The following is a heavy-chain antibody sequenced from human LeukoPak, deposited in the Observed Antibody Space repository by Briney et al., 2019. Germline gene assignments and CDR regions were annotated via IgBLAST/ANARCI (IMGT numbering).Heavy chain of an antibody. Sequence: ASVKVSCKASGGTFSSYAISWVRQAPGQGVEWMGGIIPILGRANYAQKFQARVTITADESTSTAYMELSSLRSEDTAVYYCARARYYDSSGYSTDYWGQGTLVTVSS. J-gene: IGHJ4*02. V-gene: IGHV1-69*10. CDR2: IIPILGRA. D-gene: IGHD3-22*01. CDR3: ARARYYDSSGYSTDY. CDR1: GGTFSSYA.